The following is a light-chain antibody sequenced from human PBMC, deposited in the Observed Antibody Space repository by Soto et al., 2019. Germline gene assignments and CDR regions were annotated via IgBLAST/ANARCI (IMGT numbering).Light chain of an antibody. CDR2: EGV. V-gene: IGLV2-23*01. Sequence: QSVLTQAASVSGSPGQSITITCTGSASNIGGYNLVSWYQHHAGKAPKVIIYEGVKRPSGVSNRFSGFKSGTTASLTISGLQAEDEADYYCCSYVGATTYVFGSGTKLTVL. J-gene: IGLJ1*01. CDR1: ASNIGGYNL. CDR3: CSYVGATTYV.